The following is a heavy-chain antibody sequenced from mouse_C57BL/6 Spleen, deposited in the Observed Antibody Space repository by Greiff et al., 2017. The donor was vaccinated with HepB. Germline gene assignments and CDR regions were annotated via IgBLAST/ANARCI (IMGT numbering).Heavy chain of an antibody. V-gene: IGHV1-69*01. J-gene: IGHJ2*01. D-gene: IGHD2-2*01. Sequence: QVQLQQPGAELVMPGASVKLSCKASGYTFTSYWIHWVKQRPGQGLEWIGEIDPSDSYTNYNQKFKGKSTLTVDKSSSTAYMQLSSLTSEDSAVYYCARPSMVNYFDYWGQGTTLTVSS. CDR3: ARPSMVNYFDY. CDR2: IDPSDSYT. CDR1: GYTFTSYW.